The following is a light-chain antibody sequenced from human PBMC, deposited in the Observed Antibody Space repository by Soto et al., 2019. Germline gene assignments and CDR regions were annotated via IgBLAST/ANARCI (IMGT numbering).Light chain of an antibody. Sequence: QSVLTQPPSASGTPGQRVTISCSGSNSNIGSNTVNWYQQLPGTAPKLLIFDNRHRPSGVPDRFSGSKSGTSASLAITGLQAEDEGDYYCQSYDSSLSGSWVFGGGTKLTVL. CDR1: NSNIGSNT. J-gene: IGLJ3*02. V-gene: IGLV1-44*01. CDR2: DNR. CDR3: QSYDSSLSGSWV.